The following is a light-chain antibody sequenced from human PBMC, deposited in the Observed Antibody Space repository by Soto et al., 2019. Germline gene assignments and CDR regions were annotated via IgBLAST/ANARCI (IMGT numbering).Light chain of an antibody. J-gene: IGKJ1*01. Sequence: EIVMTQSPATLSVSPGERATLSCRASQSVSSNLAWYQQIPGQAPRLLIYGAYTRATGIPARFSGSGSGTDFTLTISSLQSEDFAVYSCQQYNNWPPRGTFGQGTKVEIK. CDR2: GAY. CDR1: QSVSSN. V-gene: IGKV3-15*01. CDR3: QQYNNWPPRGT.